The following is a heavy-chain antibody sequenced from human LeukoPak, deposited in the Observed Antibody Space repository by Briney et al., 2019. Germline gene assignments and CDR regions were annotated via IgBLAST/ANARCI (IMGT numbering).Heavy chain of an antibody. V-gene: IGHV4-34*01. D-gene: IGHD3-22*01. Sequence: SSETLSLTCDVYGGSLSGYYWSWIRQPPGKGLEWIGEISHSGDTNYSPSLKSRLTLQIDTSKSQFSLNLTSVTAADTAVYFCARIAYYYDRSGYYVYYFDSWGQGTLVTVSS. J-gene: IGHJ4*02. CDR1: GGSLSGYY. CDR2: ISHSGDT. CDR3: ARIAYYYDRSGYYVYYFDS.